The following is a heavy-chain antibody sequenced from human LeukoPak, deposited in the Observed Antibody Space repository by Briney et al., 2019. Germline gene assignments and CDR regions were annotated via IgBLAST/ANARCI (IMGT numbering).Heavy chain of an antibody. J-gene: IGHJ5*02. Sequence: SETLSLTCTVSGGSISNSDYYWDWIRQPPGKGLEWIGSINYRGSTNYNPSLKSRVTISVDTSKNQFSLKLSSVTAADTAVYYCARGLRFLEWLSTSYNWFDPWGQGTLVTVSS. CDR1: GGSISNSDYY. CDR3: ARGLRFLEWLSTSYNWFDP. D-gene: IGHD3-3*01. CDR2: INYRGST. V-gene: IGHV4-39*07.